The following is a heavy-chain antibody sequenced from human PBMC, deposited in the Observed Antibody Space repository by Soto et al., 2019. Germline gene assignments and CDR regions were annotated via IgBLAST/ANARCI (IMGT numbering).Heavy chain of an antibody. Sequence: PGGSLRLSCAASGFTFSIYAMSWVRQAPGKGLEWVSAISGSGGSTYYADSVKGRFTISRDNSKNTLYLQMNSLRAEDTAVYYCAKDNPGTAMVTDYNWFDPWGQGTLVTVSS. D-gene: IGHD5-18*01. CDR2: ISGSGGST. CDR1: GFTFSIYA. CDR3: AKDNPGTAMVTDYNWFDP. V-gene: IGHV3-23*01. J-gene: IGHJ5*02.